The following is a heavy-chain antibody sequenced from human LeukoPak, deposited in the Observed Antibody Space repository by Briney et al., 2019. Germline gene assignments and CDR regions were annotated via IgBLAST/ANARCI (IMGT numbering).Heavy chain of an antibody. Sequence: ASAKVSCKASGYTFTGYYIHWVRQAPGQGLEWMGWINPNNGGTNYAQKFQGRVTMTRDTSITTAYMELSRLRSDDTAVYYCARSLGYTSSWYLDYWGQGTLVTVSS. CDR1: GYTFTGYY. V-gene: IGHV1-2*02. CDR3: ARSLGYTSSWYLDY. D-gene: IGHD6-13*01. CDR2: INPNNGGT. J-gene: IGHJ4*02.